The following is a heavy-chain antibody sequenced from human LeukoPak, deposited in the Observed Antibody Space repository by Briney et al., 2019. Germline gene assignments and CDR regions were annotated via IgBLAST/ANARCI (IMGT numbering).Heavy chain of an antibody. D-gene: IGHD2-15*01. CDR3: ARDSVGFDY. CDR1: GYTFTNYG. V-gene: IGHV1-18*01. CDR2: SSGYAGNT. Sequence: ASVKVSCKASGYTFTNYGITWVRQAPGQGLEWMGWSSGYAGNTNYAQKLQDRFTMTTDTSTSTAYMELRSLRSDDTAVYYCARDSVGFDYWGQGTLVTVSS. J-gene: IGHJ4*02.